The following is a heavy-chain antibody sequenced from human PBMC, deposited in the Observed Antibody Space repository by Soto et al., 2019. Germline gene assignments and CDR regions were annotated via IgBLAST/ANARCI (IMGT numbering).Heavy chain of an antibody. CDR3: AREYGIRTDY. CDR1: GFTFSSYS. CDR2: ISSSSSTI. J-gene: IGHJ4*02. D-gene: IGHD4-17*01. Sequence: EVQLVESGGGLVQPGGSLRLSCAASGFTFSSYSMNWVRQAPGKGLEWVSYISSSSSTIYYADSVKGRFTISRDNAKNSLYLQMNSLRSEDTAVYYCAREYGIRTDYWGQGTLVTVSS. V-gene: IGHV3-48*01.